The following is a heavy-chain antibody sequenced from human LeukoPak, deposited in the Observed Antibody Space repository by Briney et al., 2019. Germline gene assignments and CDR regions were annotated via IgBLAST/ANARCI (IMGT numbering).Heavy chain of an antibody. CDR1: GYTFTSYG. CDR2: ISAYNGNT. Sequence: VASVTVSCKASGYTFTSYGISWVRQAPGQGLEWMGWISAYNGNTNYAQKLQGRVTMTTDTSTSTAYMELRSPRSDDTAVYYCARGSSQQTWVDYWGQGTLVTVSS. D-gene: IGHD2-2*01. J-gene: IGHJ4*02. V-gene: IGHV1-18*01. CDR3: ARGSSQQTWVDY.